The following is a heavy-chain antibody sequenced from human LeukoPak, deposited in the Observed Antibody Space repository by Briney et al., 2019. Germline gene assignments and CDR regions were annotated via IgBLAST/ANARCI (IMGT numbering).Heavy chain of an antibody. CDR2: IKQDGSEK. D-gene: IGHD1-26*01. Sequence: GGSLRLSCGASGFTFSSYWVSWVRQAPGKGLEWVANIKQDGSEKYYVDSVKGRFTISGDNAKNSLYLQMNSLRAEDTAVYYCARDMTPVGATGYWGQGTLVTVSS. V-gene: IGHV3-7*01. J-gene: IGHJ4*02. CDR1: GFTFSSYW. CDR3: ARDMTPVGATGY.